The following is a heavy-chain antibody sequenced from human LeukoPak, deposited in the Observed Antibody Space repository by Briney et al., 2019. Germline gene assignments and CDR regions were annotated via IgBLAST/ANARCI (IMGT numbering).Heavy chain of an antibody. CDR2: IYSSGGT. CDR3: ASGPHSYGSYYFDY. V-gene: IGHV4-59*01. Sequence: SETLSLTCTVSGDSISSYYWSWIRQPPGKGLEWIGYIYSSGGTNYNPSLKSRVTISVDTSKNQFSLKLSSVTAADTAVYYCASGPHSYGSYYFDYWGQGTLVTVSS. D-gene: IGHD5-18*01. J-gene: IGHJ4*02. CDR1: GDSISSYY.